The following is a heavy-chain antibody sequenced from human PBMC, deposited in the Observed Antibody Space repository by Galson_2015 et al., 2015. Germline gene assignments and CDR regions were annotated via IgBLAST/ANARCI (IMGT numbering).Heavy chain of an antibody. CDR3: ARDLTGIAVAGNLDS. Sequence: SLRLSCAASGFTFTGYGMHWVRQAPGKGLEWVAVISYDGNNKYYGDSVKGRFTISRDNSKNMLYLQMNSLRDEDTAVYYCARDLTGIAVAGNLDSWGQGTLVTVSS. D-gene: IGHD6-19*01. CDR2: ISYDGNNK. CDR1: GFTFTGYG. V-gene: IGHV3-30*03. J-gene: IGHJ4*02.